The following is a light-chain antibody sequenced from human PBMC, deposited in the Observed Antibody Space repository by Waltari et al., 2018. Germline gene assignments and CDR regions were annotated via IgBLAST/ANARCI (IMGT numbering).Light chain of an antibody. CDR2: YDS. CDR3: QVWHAAIDPGV. J-gene: IGLJ1*01. Sequence: SYVLTQPPSVSVAPGETARITCGGANIGSYSVHWYQQKPGQAPVLVIRYDSDRPSGIPERFSGSNSANTATLTISRVEAGDEANYYCQVWHAAIDPGVFGTGTEVTV. CDR1: NIGSYS. V-gene: IGLV3-21*04.